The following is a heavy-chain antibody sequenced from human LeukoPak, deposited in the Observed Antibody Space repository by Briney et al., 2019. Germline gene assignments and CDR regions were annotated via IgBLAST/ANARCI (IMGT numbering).Heavy chain of an antibody. J-gene: IGHJ4*02. V-gene: IGHV3-21*01. D-gene: IGHD6-19*01. CDR1: GFTFSSYS. Sequence: GGSLRLSCAASGFTFSSYSMNWVRQAPGKGLEWVSSISSSSRYIYHADSVKGRFTISRDNAKNSLYLQMNSLRAEDTAVYYCARATFSSGWIFDYWGQGTLVTVSS. CDR3: ARATFSSGWIFDY. CDR2: ISSSSRYI.